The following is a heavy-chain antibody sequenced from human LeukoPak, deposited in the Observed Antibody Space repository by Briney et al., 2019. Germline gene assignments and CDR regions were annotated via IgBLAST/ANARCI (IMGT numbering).Heavy chain of an antibody. CDR3: AVFDMTVVDITP. Sequence: GGSLRLSCAASGFTFSSYSMNWVRQAPGKGLEWVSSISSSSGYIYYAVSVKGRFTISRDNAKNSLYLQMNSLRAEDTAVYYCAVFDMTVVDITPWGQGTLVTVSS. J-gene: IGHJ5*02. D-gene: IGHD3-22*01. CDR1: GFTFSSYS. V-gene: IGHV3-21*01. CDR2: ISSSSGYI.